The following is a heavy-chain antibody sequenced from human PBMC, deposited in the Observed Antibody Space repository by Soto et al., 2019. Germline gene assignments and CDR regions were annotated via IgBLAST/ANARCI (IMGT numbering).Heavy chain of an antibody. CDR3: ARANGLRVGELSWGGPNWFDP. J-gene: IGHJ5*02. Sequence: QVQLQQWGAELLKPSETLSLTCAVYGGSFIGYYWTWIRQPPGKGLEWIGEINLSGSTNYNPSLKSQVTISRDTSKKQFSRKLSSVTAADTAMYYCARANGLRVGELSWGGPNWFDPWGEGTRVTVSS. D-gene: IGHD3-16*02. V-gene: IGHV4-34*01. CDR2: INLSGST. CDR1: GGSFIGYY.